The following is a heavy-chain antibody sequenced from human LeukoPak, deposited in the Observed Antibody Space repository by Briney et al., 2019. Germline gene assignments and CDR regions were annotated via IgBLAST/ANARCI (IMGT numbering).Heavy chain of an antibody. CDR3: AKDVGKWESLHFFDY. CDR1: GFTLSTNA. CDR2: ISGSGAST. D-gene: IGHD1-26*01. J-gene: IGHJ4*02. Sequence: PGGSLRLSCLTSGFTLSTNAMSWVRQAPGKGLEWISGISGSGASTYYADSVKGRFTISGDDSRNTLYLQMNSLRDDDTAVYYCAKDVGKWESLHFFDYWGQGTLVTVSS. V-gene: IGHV3-23*01.